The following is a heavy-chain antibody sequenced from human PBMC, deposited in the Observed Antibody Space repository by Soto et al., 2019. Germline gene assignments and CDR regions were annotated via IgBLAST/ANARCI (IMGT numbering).Heavy chain of an antibody. CDR2: LYYGRSA. D-gene: IGHD3-22*01. V-gene: IGHV4-59*01. CDR3: VVRSVAVVPEY. Sequence: QVQLQESGPGLVKPSETLSLTCAVSGDSISSYYCMWIRQPPGKGLESIGYLYYGRSANYNPSLKSRVTLSVDTSTNQFSLTLSSMSAADTAEYYCVVRSVAVVPEYWGQGTLVTVS. CDR1: GDSISSYY. J-gene: IGHJ4*02.